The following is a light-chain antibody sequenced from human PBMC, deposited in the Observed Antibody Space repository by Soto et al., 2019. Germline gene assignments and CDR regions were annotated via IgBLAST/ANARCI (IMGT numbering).Light chain of an antibody. CDR3: QQRSNWPFLT. CDR1: QSVASY. V-gene: IGKV3-11*01. CDR2: DAS. Sequence: EIVLTQSPATLSLSPGERATLSCRASQSVASYLAWYQQKPGQDPKLLIYDASNRATGIPARFSGSVSGTDFTLTISSLELEDFAVYYCQQRSNWPFLTFGGGTKVEIK. J-gene: IGKJ4*01.